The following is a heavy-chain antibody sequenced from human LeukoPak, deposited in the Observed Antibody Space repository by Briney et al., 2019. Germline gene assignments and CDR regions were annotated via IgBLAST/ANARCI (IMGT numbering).Heavy chain of an antibody. CDR1: GFSFDDYA. CDR2: ITWNSGTI. J-gene: IGHJ4*02. V-gene: IGHV3-9*01. Sequence: GGSLRLSCAASGFSFDDYAMHWVRQAPGKGLEWVSGITWNSGTIGYADSVKGRFTISRDNAKNSLYLHMNSLRPEDTALYFCAKGYYDSSGGSFDYWGQGTLVTVSS. D-gene: IGHD3-22*01. CDR3: AKGYYDSSGGSFDY.